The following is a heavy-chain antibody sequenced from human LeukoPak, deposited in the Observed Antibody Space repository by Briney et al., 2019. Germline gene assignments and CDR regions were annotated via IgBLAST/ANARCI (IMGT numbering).Heavy chain of an antibody. Sequence: ASVKVSCKASGYTFTSYGISWVRQAPGQGLEWMGGIIPIFGTANYAQKFQGRVTITTDESTSTAYMELSSLRSEDTAVYYCASPSEGSGTLEYFQHWGQGTLVTVSS. CDR3: ASPSEGSGTLEYFQH. J-gene: IGHJ1*01. D-gene: IGHD3-10*01. CDR1: GYTFTSYG. V-gene: IGHV1-69*05. CDR2: IIPIFGTA.